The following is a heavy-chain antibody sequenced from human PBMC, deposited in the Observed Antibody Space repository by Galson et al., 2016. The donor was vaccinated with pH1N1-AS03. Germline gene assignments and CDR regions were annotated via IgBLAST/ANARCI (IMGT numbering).Heavy chain of an antibody. Sequence: SVKVSCKASGYTLTRYYMHWVRQAPGQGLEWMGIIDPSGGPTTYAPKFQGRITITTDTSTSTVYMELVSLRSEDTAVYYCARRYYFDYWGQGTLGTVSS. CDR2: IDPSGGPT. CDR3: ARRYYFDY. J-gene: IGHJ4*02. V-gene: IGHV1-46*01. D-gene: IGHD3-16*02. CDR1: GYTLTRYY.